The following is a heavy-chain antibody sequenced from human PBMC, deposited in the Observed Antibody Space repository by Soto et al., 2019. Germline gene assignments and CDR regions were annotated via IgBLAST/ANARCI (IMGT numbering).Heavy chain of an antibody. D-gene: IGHD1-26*01. V-gene: IGHV1-18*01. J-gene: IGHJ6*02. CDR2: ISAYNGNT. Sequence: QVQLVQSGAEVKKPGASVKVSCKASGYTFTSYGISWVRQAPGQGLEWMGWISAYNGNTNYAQKLQGRVTMTTDTSTSQDYMKLRSLRSDDTAVYYCARDQIVGATGVYYYYGMDVWGQGTTVTVSS. CDR1: GYTFTSYG. CDR3: ARDQIVGATGVYYYYGMDV.